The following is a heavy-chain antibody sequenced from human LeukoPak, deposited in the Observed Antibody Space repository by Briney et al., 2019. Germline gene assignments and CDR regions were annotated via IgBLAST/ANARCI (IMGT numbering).Heavy chain of an antibody. V-gene: IGHV4-39*01. J-gene: IGHJ4*02. CDR1: GGSISSRNYY. CDR3: VSQRCYSSGRRYIDY. CDR2: MYYGETT. D-gene: IGHD6-19*01. Sequence: PSETLSLTCTVSGGSISSRNYYWGWIRQPPGKGLEWIGSMYYGETTYCNPSLKSRVTIPADTSKNQFSLKLSSVTAADTAVYYCVSQRCYSSGRRYIDYWGQGTLVPVSS.